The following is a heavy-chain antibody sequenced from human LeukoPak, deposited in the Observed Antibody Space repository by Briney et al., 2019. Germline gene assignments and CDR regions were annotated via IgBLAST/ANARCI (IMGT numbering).Heavy chain of an antibody. CDR2: ISGGGTST. CDR1: GFTFSSYG. V-gene: IGHV3-23*01. D-gene: IGHD3-16*01. Sequence: GGTLRLSCAASGFTFSSYGMSWVRQAPGKGLEWVSVISGGGTSTYYADSVKGRFTISRDNFKNTPYLQMHSLRAEDTAVFYCARDRDDYVWGSYLGAFDVWGHGTTVTVSS. CDR3: ARDRDDYVWGSYLGAFDV. J-gene: IGHJ3*01.